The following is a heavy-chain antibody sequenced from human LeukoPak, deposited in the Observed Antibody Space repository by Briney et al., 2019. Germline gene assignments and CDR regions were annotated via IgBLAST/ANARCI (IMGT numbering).Heavy chain of an antibody. D-gene: IGHD1-26*01. CDR2: ISPDGSQT. V-gene: IGHV3-7*01. CDR3: AKDPAWDHSAFY. Sequence: GVGLSLVDNISPDGSQTYYVASLRGRFTISRDNAKNSLYLQMNSLRAEDTAVYYCAKDPAWDHSAFYWGQGTLVTVSS. J-gene: IGHJ4*02.